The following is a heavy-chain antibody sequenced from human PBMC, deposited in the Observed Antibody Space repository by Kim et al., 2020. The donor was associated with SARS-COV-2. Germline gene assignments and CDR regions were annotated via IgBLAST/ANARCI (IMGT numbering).Heavy chain of an antibody. J-gene: IGHJ4*02. V-gene: IGHV3-30*18. CDR1: GFTFSSYG. CDR3: AKNGGSGWYSIDY. CDR2: ISYDGSNK. Sequence: GGSLRLSCAASGFTFSSYGMHWVRQAPGKGMECVAVISYDGSNKYYADSVKGRFTISRDNSKNTLYLQMNSLRAEDTAVYYCAKNGGSGWYSIDYGGQGT. D-gene: IGHD6-19*01.